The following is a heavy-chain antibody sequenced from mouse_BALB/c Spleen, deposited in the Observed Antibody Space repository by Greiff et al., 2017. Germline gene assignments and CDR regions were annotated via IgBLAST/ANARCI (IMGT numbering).Heavy chain of an antibody. Sequence: VQLKESGPGLVAPSQSLSITCTVSGFSLTSYGVHWVRQPPGKGLEWLGVIWAGGSTNYNSALMSRLSISKDNSKSQVFLKMNSLQTDDTAMYYCARDYYGYDSWFAYWGQGTLVTVSA. CDR2: IWAGGST. CDR3: ARDYYGYDSWFAY. D-gene: IGHD2-2*01. CDR1: GFSLTSYG. V-gene: IGHV2-9*02. J-gene: IGHJ3*01.